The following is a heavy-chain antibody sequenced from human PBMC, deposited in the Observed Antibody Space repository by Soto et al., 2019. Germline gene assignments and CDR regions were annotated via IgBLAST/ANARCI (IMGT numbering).Heavy chain of an antibody. D-gene: IGHD3-9*01. CDR2: ISSSSSYI. CDR3: ARAGLRYFDWLPLGMDV. CDR1: GFTFSSYS. V-gene: IGHV3-21*01. J-gene: IGHJ6*02. Sequence: PGGSLRLSCAASGFTFSSYSMNWVRQAPGKGLEWVSSISSSSSYIYYADSVKGRFTISRDNAKNSLYLQMNSLRAEATAVYYCARAGLRYFDWLPLGMDVWGQGTTVTVSS.